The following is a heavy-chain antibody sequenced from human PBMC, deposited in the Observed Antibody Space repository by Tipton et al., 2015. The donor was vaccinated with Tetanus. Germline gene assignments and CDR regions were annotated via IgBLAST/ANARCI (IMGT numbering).Heavy chain of an antibody. D-gene: IGHD3-10*02. CDR3: AKRRPLFGELYYFDY. CDR1: GFTFSSYA. Sequence: SLRLSCAASGFTFSSYAMSWVRQAPGKGLEWVSVISGSGGSTYYADSVKGRFTISRDNSKNTLYLQMNSLRAEDTAVYYCAKRRPLFGELYYFDYWGQGTLVTVSS. CDR2: ISGSGGST. J-gene: IGHJ4*02. V-gene: IGHV3-23*01.